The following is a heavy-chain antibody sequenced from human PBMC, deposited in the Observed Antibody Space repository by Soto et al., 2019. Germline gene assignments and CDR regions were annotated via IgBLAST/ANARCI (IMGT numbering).Heavy chain of an antibody. CDR2: INPRDGST. Sequence: SSVKVSCKASGYTFTNYYMHWVRQAPGQGLEWMGVINPRDGSTTYAQKSQGRVTMTRDTSTSTVYMELSSLRSEDTAVYYCARHPGQSSGTSGNIPLWFLGYFGYWGQGTLVT. D-gene: IGHD3-22*01. V-gene: IGHV1-46*01. CDR1: GYTFTNYY. CDR3: ARHPGQSSGTSGNIPLWFLGYFGY. J-gene: IGHJ4*02.